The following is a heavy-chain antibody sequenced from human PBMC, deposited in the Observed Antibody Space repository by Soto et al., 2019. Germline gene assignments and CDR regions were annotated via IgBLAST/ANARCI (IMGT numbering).Heavy chain of an antibody. V-gene: IGHV3-30*03. CDR1: GFTFNTSG. CDR2: IAFDGSQE. J-gene: IGHJ6*02. D-gene: IGHD2-21*02. CDR3: ATKVRVTNYLYYGMDV. Sequence: AGGSLRLSCAASGFTFNTSGMHWVRQAPGKGLEWVAVIAFDGSQEFYGDSVRGRFTISRDNSKNTLFLQMKSLTPEDTAVYYCATKVRVTNYLYYGMDVWGQGTKVTVSS.